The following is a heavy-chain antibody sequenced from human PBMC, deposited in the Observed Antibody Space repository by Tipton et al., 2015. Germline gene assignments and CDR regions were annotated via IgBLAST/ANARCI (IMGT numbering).Heavy chain of an antibody. Sequence: TLSLTCNVSGGSISSYFWSWIRQSPGMGLEWIGYVYFTGTTNYNPSFKSRVTMPIDTSNNEFSLKLRSVTAADTAVYYCAREAIFGVAYWFDPWGQGTLVTVSS. J-gene: IGHJ5*02. CDR2: VYFTGTT. D-gene: IGHD3-3*01. V-gene: IGHV4-59*01. CDR1: GGSISSYF. CDR3: AREAIFGVAYWFDP.